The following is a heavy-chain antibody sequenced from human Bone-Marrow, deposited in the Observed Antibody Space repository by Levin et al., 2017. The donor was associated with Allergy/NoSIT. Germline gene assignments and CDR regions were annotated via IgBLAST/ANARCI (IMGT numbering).Heavy chain of an antibody. Sequence: GESLKISCAASGFTVSSNYMSWVRQAPGKGLEWVSVIYSGGSTYYADSVKGRFTISRDNSKNTLYLQMNSLRAEDTAVYYCARDTSYDFWSGYRNIDSPGGMDVWGQGTTVTVSS. CDR2: IYSGGST. CDR3: ARDTSYDFWSGYRNIDSPGGMDV. D-gene: IGHD3-3*01. CDR1: GFTVSSNY. V-gene: IGHV3-53*01. J-gene: IGHJ6*02.